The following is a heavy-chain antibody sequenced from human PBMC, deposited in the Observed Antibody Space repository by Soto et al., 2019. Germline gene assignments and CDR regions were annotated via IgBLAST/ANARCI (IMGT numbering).Heavy chain of an antibody. V-gene: IGHV4-31*03. CDR3: ASEAAGILNWFDP. D-gene: IGHD6-25*01. J-gene: IGHJ5*02. CDR1: GGSISSGGYY. CDR2: IYHSGST. Sequence: QVQLQESGPGLVKPTQTLSLTCTVSGGSISSGGYYWSWIRQHPGKGLEWIGYIYHSGSTYYNPSLKSRVTISVETSKNQFSLKLSSVTAADTAVYYCASEAAGILNWFDPWGQGTLVTVSS.